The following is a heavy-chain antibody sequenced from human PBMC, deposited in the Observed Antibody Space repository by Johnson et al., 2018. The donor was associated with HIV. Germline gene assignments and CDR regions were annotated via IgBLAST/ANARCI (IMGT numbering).Heavy chain of an antibody. Sequence: VQLVESGGVVVQPGGSLRLSCAASGFTFSSYWMHWVRQAPGKGLVWVSRINSDGSSKSYADSLKGRFPISRDNAKNALYLQMNSLRAEDTAVYYCARDRPIAAAGHDAFDIWGQGTMVTVSS. CDR2: INSDGSSK. J-gene: IGHJ3*02. CDR3: ARDRPIAAAGHDAFDI. V-gene: IGHV3-74*01. D-gene: IGHD6-13*01. CDR1: GFTFSSYW.